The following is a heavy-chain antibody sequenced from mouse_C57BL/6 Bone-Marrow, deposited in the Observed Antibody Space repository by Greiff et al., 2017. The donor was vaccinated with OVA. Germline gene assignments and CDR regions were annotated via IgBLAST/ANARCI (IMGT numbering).Heavy chain of an antibody. CDR1: GYTFTSYW. J-gene: IGHJ1*03. Sequence: QVQLQQPGAELVMPGASVKLSCKASGYTFTSYWMHWVKQRPGQGLEWIGEIDPSDSYTNSNQKFKGKSTLTVDKSSSTAYMQLSSLTSEDSAVYYCARWITTVPGYFDVWGTGTTVTVSS. D-gene: IGHD1-1*01. V-gene: IGHV1-69*01. CDR2: IDPSDSYT. CDR3: ARWITTVPGYFDV.